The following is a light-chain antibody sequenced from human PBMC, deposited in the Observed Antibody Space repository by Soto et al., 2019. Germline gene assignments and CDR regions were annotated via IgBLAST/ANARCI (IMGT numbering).Light chain of an antibody. V-gene: IGLV2-14*01. Sequence: QSALTQPASVSVSPGQSITISCTGTSSDVGGYAYVSWYQQHPGKAPKLMIYNVRNRPSGVSNRFSGSKAGNTASLTISGLQAEDEAAYYCSSYTSSSTVVFGGGTKLTGL. J-gene: IGLJ2*01. CDR1: SSDVGGYAY. CDR2: NVR. CDR3: SSYTSSSTVV.